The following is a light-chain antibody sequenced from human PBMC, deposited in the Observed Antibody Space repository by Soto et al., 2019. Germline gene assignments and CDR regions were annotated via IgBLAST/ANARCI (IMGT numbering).Light chain of an antibody. CDR3: QQRSTQYT. CDR1: QSVSSY. CDR2: DAS. Sequence: EIVLTQSPATLSLSPGERATLSCRASQSVSSYLAWYQQKPGQAPRLLIYDASNRATGIPARFSGSGSGTDFTLTISSLEPEDFAGYYCQQRSTQYTFGQGTKLEIK. V-gene: IGKV3-11*01. J-gene: IGKJ2*01.